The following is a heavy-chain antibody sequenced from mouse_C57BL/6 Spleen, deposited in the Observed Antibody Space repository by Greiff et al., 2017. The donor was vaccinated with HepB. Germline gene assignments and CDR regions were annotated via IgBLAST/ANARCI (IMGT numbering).Heavy chain of an antibody. D-gene: IGHD2-4*01. CDR1: GYTFTSYW. CDR3: ARGNYYDYEDFDY. J-gene: IGHJ2*01. CDR2: INPSNGGT. Sequence: QVQLQQPGTELVKPGASVKLSCKASGYTFTSYWMHWVKQRPGQGLEWIGNINPSNGGTNYNEKFKRKATLTVDKSSSTAYMQLSSLTSEDSAVYYCARGNYYDYEDFDYWGQGTTLTVSS. V-gene: IGHV1-53*01.